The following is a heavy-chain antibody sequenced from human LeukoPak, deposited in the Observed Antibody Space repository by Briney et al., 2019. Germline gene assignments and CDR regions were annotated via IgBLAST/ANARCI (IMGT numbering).Heavy chain of an antibody. CDR1: GGTFSSYA. J-gene: IGHJ4*02. D-gene: IGHD3-10*01. Sequence: SVKVSCKASGGTFSSYAISWVRQAPGQGLEWMGGIIPIFGTANYAQKFQGRVTITADESTSTAYMELSSLRSEDTAVYYCARGGGRFGELSSAQGYWGQGTLVTVSS. CDR3: ARGGGRFGELSSAQGY. CDR2: IIPIFGTA. V-gene: IGHV1-69*13.